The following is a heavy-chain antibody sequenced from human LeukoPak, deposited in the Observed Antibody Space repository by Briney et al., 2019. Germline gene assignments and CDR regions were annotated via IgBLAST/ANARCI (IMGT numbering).Heavy chain of an antibody. CDR2: ISSSGSTI. CDR3: ASNSLELAYYFDY. V-gene: IGHV3-48*03. D-gene: IGHD6-13*01. Sequence: GGSLRLSCAASGFTFSSYEMNWVRQAPGKGLEWVSYISSSGSTIYYADSVKGRFTISRDNAKDSLYLQMNSLRAEDTAVYYCASNSLELAYYFDYWGQGTLVTVSS. CDR1: GFTFSSYE. J-gene: IGHJ4*02.